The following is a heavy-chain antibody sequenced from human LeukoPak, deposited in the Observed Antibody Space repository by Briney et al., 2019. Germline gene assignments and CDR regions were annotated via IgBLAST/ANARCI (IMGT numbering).Heavy chain of an antibody. D-gene: IGHD2-21*02. CDR2: IAYRGSG. J-gene: IGHJ4*02. Sequence: SETLSLTCAVYNGFDSYYMTIVRQPPGKGLEWVGEIAYRGSGNYNPSLKGRATISINVSQRQFSLSLRSVTAADTATYYCGVYGGDWRFDFWGQGTPITVSS. V-gene: IGHV4-34*01. CDR1: NGFDSYY. CDR3: GVYGGDWRFDF.